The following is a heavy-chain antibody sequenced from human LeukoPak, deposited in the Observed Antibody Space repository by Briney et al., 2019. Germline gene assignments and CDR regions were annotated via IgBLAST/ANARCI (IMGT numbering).Heavy chain of an antibody. J-gene: IGHJ5*02. CDR1: GFTVSSNY. CDR3: AKDRGDGSGSYRWFDP. Sequence: GGSLRLSCAASGFTVSSNYMSWVRQAPGKGLEWVSLIYSGGSTHYADSVKGRFTISRDNAKNSLYLQMNSLRAEDTALYYCAKDRGDGSGSYRWFDPWGQGTLVTVSS. D-gene: IGHD3-10*01. CDR2: IYSGGST. V-gene: IGHV3-53*05.